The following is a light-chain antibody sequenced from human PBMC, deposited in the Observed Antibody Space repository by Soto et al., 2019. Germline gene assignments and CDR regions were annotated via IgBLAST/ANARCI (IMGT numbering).Light chain of an antibody. Sequence: DMQLTQSPSSRSATKINRVNMYCQASQDVGNFLNWYQQRPGKAPYLLIYDASNLDSGVSSRFSGSGSGRDFSFTITSLQPDDVATYFCQQYGSLPITFGQGTRLEIK. J-gene: IGKJ5*01. CDR1: QDVGNF. CDR2: DAS. V-gene: IGKV1-33*01. CDR3: QQYGSLPIT.